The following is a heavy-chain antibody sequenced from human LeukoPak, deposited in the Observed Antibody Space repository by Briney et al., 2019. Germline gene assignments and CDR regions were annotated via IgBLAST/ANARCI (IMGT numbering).Heavy chain of an antibody. CDR3: ARGRVWFGTTSNWFDP. CDR1: GGSISSSSYY. J-gene: IGHJ5*02. Sequence: PSETLSLTCTVSGGSISSSSYYWGWIRQPPGKGLEWIGSIYYSGSTYYNPSLKSRVTISVDTSKNQFSLKLSSVTAADTAVYYCARGRVWFGTTSNWFDPWGQGTLVTVSS. D-gene: IGHD3-10*01. V-gene: IGHV4-39*07. CDR2: IYYSGST.